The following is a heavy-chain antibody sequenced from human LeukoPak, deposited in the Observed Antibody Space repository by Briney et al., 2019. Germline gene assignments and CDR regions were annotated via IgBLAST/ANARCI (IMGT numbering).Heavy chain of an antibody. Sequence: GGSLRLSCAVSGFTFSTYTMSWVRQAPGKGLEWVANIKEDGSEKYYVDSVKGRFTISRDNAKNSLYLQMNSLRAEDTALYYCAKDITEGIAAPGYMDVWGKGTTVTISS. V-gene: IGHV3-7*03. J-gene: IGHJ6*03. D-gene: IGHD6-25*01. CDR3: AKDITEGIAAPGYMDV. CDR1: GFTFSTYT. CDR2: IKEDGSEK.